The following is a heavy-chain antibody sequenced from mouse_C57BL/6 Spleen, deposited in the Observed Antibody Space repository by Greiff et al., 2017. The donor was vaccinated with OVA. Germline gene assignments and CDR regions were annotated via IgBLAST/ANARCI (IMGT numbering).Heavy chain of an antibody. CDR3: ARPLYDGLYWYCDV. J-gene: IGHJ1*03. CDR1: GYTFTSYW. Sequence: VQLQQPGAELVMPGASVKLSCKASGYTFTSYWMHWVKQRPGQGLEWIGEIDPSDSYTNYNQQFKGKSTLTVDKSSSTAYMQLSSLTSEDSAVYYCARPLYDGLYWYCDVWGTGTTVTVSS. CDR2: IDPSDSYT. D-gene: IGHD2-3*01. V-gene: IGHV1-69*01.